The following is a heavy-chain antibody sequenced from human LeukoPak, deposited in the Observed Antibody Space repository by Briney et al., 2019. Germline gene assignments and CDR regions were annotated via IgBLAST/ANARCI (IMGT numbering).Heavy chain of an antibody. D-gene: IGHD3-3*01. CDR3: ARATPYYDFWSGYHYFDY. CDR2: IKQDGSGK. Sequence: PGGSLRLSCAASGFTFSSYAMSWVRQAPGKGLEWVANIKQDGSGKYYVDSVKGRFTISRDNAKNSLYLQMNSLRAEDTAVYYCARATPYYDFWSGYHYFDYWGQGTLVTVSS. V-gene: IGHV3-7*01. J-gene: IGHJ4*02. CDR1: GFTFSSYA.